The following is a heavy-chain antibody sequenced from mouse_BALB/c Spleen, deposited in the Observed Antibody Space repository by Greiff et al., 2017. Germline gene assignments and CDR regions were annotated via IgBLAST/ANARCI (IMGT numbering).Heavy chain of an antibody. CDR2: INSNGGST. CDR1: GFTFSSYG. CDR3: ARAYYRYDGHFDY. V-gene: IGHV5-6-3*01. Sequence: EVQRVESGGGLVQPGGSLKLSCAASGFTFSSYGMSWVRQTPDKRLELVATINSNGGSTYYPDSVKGRFTISRDNAKNTLYLQMSSLKSEDTAMYYCARAYYRYDGHFDYWGQGTTLTVSS. J-gene: IGHJ2*01. D-gene: IGHD2-14*01.